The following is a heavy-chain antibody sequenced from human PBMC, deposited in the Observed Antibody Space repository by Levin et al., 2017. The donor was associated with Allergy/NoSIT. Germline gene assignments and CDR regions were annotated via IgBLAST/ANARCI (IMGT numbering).Heavy chain of an antibody. J-gene: IGHJ4*02. V-gene: IGHV3-53*01. CDR2: IYSGGNT. Sequence: GESLKISCAASGFTVSSNYMSWVRQAPGKGLEWVSIIYSGGNTYYADSVKGRFTISRDNSENTLYLQMNSLRVEDTAVYYCARGLFIAAAGPIDCWGQGTLVTVSS. CDR3: ARGLFIAAAGPIDC. CDR1: GFTVSSNY. D-gene: IGHD6-13*01.